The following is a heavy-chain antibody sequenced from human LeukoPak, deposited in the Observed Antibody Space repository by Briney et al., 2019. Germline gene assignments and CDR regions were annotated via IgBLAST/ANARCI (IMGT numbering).Heavy chain of an antibody. CDR1: GFTFSSYA. V-gene: IGHV3-49*04. CDR3: TREGDYYSSGYYYSLSDAFDI. J-gene: IGHJ3*02. D-gene: IGHD3-22*01. CDR2: IRSKAYGGTT. Sequence: PGGSLRLSCAASGFTFSSYAMSWVRLAPGKGLEWVGFIRSKAYGGTTEYAASVKGRFTISRDDSKSIAYLQMNSLKTEDTAVYYCTREGDYYSSGYYYSLSDAFDIWGQGTMVTVSS.